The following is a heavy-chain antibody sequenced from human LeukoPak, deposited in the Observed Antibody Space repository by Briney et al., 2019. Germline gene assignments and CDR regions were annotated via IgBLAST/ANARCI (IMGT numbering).Heavy chain of an antibody. CDR2: IYYSGST. CDR3: ARYPAGGSGSYYFDY. D-gene: IGHD3-10*01. Sequence: SETLSLTCTVSGGSFSTYYWSWIRQPPGKGLEWIGYIYYSGSTNYNPSLKSRVTISLDTSKNQFSLKLSSVTAADTAVYYCARYPAGGSGSYYFDYWGQGTLVTVSS. CDR1: GGSFSTYY. V-gene: IGHV4-59*01. J-gene: IGHJ4*02.